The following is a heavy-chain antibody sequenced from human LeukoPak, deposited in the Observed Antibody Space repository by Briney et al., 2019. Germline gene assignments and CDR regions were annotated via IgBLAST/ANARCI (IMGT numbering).Heavy chain of an antibody. J-gene: IGHJ3*02. Sequence: ASVRVSCKASGGTFTNYGSCWLRQAPGQGLEWMGRIIALFGTTNYAQKFQARVTITADKSTSTVYMELRSLTSEDTALYYCARDHEIAVAVDDRNAFDIWGQGTMVTVSS. D-gene: IGHD6-19*01. CDR2: IIALFGTT. CDR3: ARDHEIAVAVDDRNAFDI. V-gene: IGHV1-69*06. CDR1: GGTFTNYG.